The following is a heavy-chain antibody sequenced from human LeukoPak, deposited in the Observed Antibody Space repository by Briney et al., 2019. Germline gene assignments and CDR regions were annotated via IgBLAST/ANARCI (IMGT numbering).Heavy chain of an antibody. CDR1: GGTFSSYA. CDR2: IIPIFGTA. J-gene: IGHJ4*02. V-gene: IGHV1-69*13. D-gene: IGHD3-22*01. Sequence: GASVQVSCKASGGTFSSYAISWVRQAPGQGLEWMGGIIPIFGTANYAQKFQGRVTITADESTSTAYMELSSLRSEDTAVYYCARDKAYYDDRSGYSYWGQGTLVTVSS. CDR3: ARDKAYYDDRSGYSY.